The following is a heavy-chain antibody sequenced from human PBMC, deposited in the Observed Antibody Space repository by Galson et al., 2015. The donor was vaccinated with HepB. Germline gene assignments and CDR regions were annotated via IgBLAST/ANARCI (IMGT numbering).Heavy chain of an antibody. CDR1: GYSFTSCW. D-gene: IGHD4-23*01. CDR2: IYPGDSDT. V-gene: IGHV5-51*01. Sequence: QSGAEVKKPGESLKISCKGSGYSFTSCWIGWVRQMPGKGLECMGIIYPGDSDTRYSPSFQGQVTISADKSISTAYLQWSSLKASDTAMYYCARLYGGNSRGGYFDYWGQGTLVTVSS. CDR3: ARLYGGNSRGGYFDY. J-gene: IGHJ4*02.